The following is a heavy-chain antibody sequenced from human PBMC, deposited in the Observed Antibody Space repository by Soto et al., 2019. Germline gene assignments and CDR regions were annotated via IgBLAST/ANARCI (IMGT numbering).Heavy chain of an antibody. D-gene: IGHD1-1*01. CDR2: ISSGSTTI. Sequence: WVRQAPGKGLEWVSYISSGSTTIYYADSVKGRFTISRDNGKNSLYLQMNSLRDEDTAVYYCARVRRNDASDYYGMDVWGQGTTVTV. V-gene: IGHV3-48*02. CDR3: ARVRRNDASDYYGMDV. J-gene: IGHJ6*02.